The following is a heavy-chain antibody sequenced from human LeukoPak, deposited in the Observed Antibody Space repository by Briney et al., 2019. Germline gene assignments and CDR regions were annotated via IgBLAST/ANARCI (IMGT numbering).Heavy chain of an antibody. CDR1: RFTVSSNY. V-gene: IGHV3-53*01. Sequence: GGSLRLSCAASRFTVSSNYMSWVRQAPGKGLEWVSVIYSGGSTYYADSVKGRFTISRDNSKNTLYLQMNSLRAEDTAVYYCAKAPSRYSSSRFDYWGQGTLVTVSS. J-gene: IGHJ4*02. CDR2: IYSGGST. CDR3: AKAPSRYSSSRFDY. D-gene: IGHD6-6*01.